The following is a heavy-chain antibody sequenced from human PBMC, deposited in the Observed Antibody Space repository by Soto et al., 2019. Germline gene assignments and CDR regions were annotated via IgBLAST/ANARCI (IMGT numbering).Heavy chain of an antibody. J-gene: IGHJ4*02. D-gene: IGHD3-22*01. Sequence: QVQLVQSGAAVKKPGASVKFSCKASGYTFTDYYVHWVRQAPGQGLEWMGWINPNSGGTKSAQKFQGRVTMTRDTAISTDYMELSRLRSDDTAVYYCARRKGGYYDRSGYHYYFDYWGQGTLVTVSS. V-gene: IGHV1-2*02. CDR1: GYTFTDYY. CDR2: INPNSGGT. CDR3: ARRKGGYYDRSGYHYYFDY.